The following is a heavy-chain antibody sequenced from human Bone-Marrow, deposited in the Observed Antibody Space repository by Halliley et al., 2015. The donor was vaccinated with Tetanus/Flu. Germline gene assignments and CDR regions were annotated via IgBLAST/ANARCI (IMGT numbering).Heavy chain of an antibody. CDR3: RVGLTMVRGVTVDY. D-gene: IGHD3-10*01. V-gene: IGHV3-23*01. Sequence: WISGISGSGLSSYYADSVKGRFTISKDNSKNTLDLQMDSLRAEDTAFYYCRVGLTMVRGVTVDYWGQGILVTVSS. J-gene: IGHJ4*02. CDR2: ISGSGLSS.